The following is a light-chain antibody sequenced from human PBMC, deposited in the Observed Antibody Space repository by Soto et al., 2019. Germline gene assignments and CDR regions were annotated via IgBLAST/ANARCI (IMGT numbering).Light chain of an antibody. CDR3: QQYNSWLWT. Sequence: EIVRTQSPATLSVSPGERATLSCRASQSVNSNLVWYQQKHGQAPRLLIYGASTRATGIPGRFSGSGDGTEFTNTISSLQSEDFAVYYCQQYNSWLWTFGQGTKVEIK. V-gene: IGKV3-15*01. CDR1: QSVNSN. J-gene: IGKJ1*01. CDR2: GAS.